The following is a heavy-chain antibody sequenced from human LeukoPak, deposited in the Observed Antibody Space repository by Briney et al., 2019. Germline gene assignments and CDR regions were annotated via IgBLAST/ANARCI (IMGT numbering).Heavy chain of an antibody. CDR2: IYHSGST. D-gene: IGHD6-13*01. CDR1: GGSISSGGYY. V-gene: IGHV4-30-2*01. CDR3: ARGRRQQRGDY. J-gene: IGHJ4*02. Sequence: SETLSLTCTVSGGSISSGGYYWSWIRQPPGKGLEWIGYIYHSGSTYYNPSLKSRVTISVDRSKNQFSLKLSSVTAADTAVYYCARGRRQQRGDYWGQGTLVTVSS.